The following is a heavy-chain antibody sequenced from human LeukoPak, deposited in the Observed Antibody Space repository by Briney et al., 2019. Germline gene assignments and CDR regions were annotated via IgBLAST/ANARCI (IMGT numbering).Heavy chain of an antibody. Sequence: GASVKVSCKASGYTLTGYYIHWVRQAPGQGLEWMGWINPNSGGTNYAQKFQGRVTMTRDTSITTTCMELSRLTPDDSAVYFCATEASGLNWFDPWGQGTLVTVSS. V-gene: IGHV1-2*02. D-gene: IGHD3-3*01. CDR1: GYTLTGYY. CDR2: INPNSGGT. CDR3: ATEASGLNWFDP. J-gene: IGHJ5*02.